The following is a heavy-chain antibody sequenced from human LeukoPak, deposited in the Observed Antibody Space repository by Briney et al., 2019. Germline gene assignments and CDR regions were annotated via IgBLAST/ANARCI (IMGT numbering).Heavy chain of an antibody. CDR2: ISAYNGNT. CDR3: ARRVRYCSSTSCYFRYYYYGMDV. J-gene: IGHJ6*02. D-gene: IGHD2-2*01. V-gene: IGHV1-18*04. CDR1: GYSFTSYW. Sequence: KISCKGSGYSFTSYWIGWVRQAPGQGLEWMGWISAYNGNTNYAQKLQGRVTMTTDTSTSTAYMELRSLRSDDTAVYYCARRVRYCSSTSCYFRYYYYGMDVWGQGTTVTVSS.